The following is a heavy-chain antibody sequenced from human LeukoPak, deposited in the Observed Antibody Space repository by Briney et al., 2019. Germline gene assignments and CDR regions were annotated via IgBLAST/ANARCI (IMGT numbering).Heavy chain of an antibody. CDR2: ISSTGKTI. Sequence: GGSLRLSCAASGFTFSDHYMSWIRQSPGKGLEYISYISSTGKTIYYADSVQGRFTISRDNAKNSLFLQMSSLRAEDTAVYYCAKDRGGWQLVQALLSRWGQGTLVTVSS. CDR3: AKDRGGWQLVQALLSR. D-gene: IGHD6-6*01. J-gene: IGHJ4*02. CDR1: GFTFSDHY. V-gene: IGHV3-11*01.